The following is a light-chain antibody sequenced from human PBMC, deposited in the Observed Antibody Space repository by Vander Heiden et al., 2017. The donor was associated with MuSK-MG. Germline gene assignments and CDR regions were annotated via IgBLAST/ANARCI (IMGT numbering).Light chain of an antibody. Sequence: DIQMAQSPSSLSAYVGDRVTITCRASQNVANDVSWYQQKPGRAPKSLIHATSTLRRGVPTRFSGTGSGTDFTLTISSLQPEDFATYYCQQDNLYPYTFGQGTKLXIK. V-gene: IGKV1-16*01. CDR3: QQDNLYPYT. CDR1: QNVAND. CDR2: ATS. J-gene: IGKJ2*01.